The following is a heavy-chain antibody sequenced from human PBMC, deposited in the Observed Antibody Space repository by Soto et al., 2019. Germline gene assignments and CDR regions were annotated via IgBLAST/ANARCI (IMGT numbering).Heavy chain of an antibody. D-gene: IGHD5-12*01. V-gene: IGHV1-69*12. J-gene: IGHJ6*02. CDR2: FIPIFPTP. CDR3: ARDKDRLQLGGNYYYILDV. CDR1: GGTFSTSA. Sequence: QVQLEQSGAEVKKPGSSVKVSCKASGGTFSTSAISWVRQAPGQGLEWMGGFIPIFPTPDYAHKFQGRLPITADESTSTAYMELSGLKSDDTAVYYSARDKDRLQLGGNYYYILDVWGQGTTVTVSS.